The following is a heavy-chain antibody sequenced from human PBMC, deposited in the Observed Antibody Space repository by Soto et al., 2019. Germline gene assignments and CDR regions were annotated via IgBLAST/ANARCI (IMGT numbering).Heavy chain of an antibody. CDR3: RRGARYPKPSSSSGMEA. Sequence: QVQLVQSGAEVKKPGSSVKVSCKASGGTFSTYSISWVRQAPGQGLEWMGGSPPIFGTSKYAQNFQGRVTITPAKPRSTAYRGLGSRRSDDTAVISCRRGARYPKPSSSSGMEAWGQGPTVT. CDR1: GGTFSTYS. CDR2: SPPIFGTS. J-gene: IGHJ6*02. V-gene: IGHV1-69*06. D-gene: IGHD1-1*01.